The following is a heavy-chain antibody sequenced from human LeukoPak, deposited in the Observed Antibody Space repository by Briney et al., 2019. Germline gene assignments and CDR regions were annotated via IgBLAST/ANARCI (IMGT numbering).Heavy chain of an antibody. D-gene: IGHD2-8*02. V-gene: IGHV3-43*02. Sequence: SGGSLSLSRAVSGVTFYDFAIHCVRHAPGKGLEWVSRLCGYGGSPYYADSVKGRYSISKDNNKNSPYLQVNSRRPQGRALYYYAKDITDRKRYWMDGWGQGTTVTVSS. J-gene: IGHJ6*02. CDR2: LCGYGGSP. CDR3: AKDITDRKRYWMDG. CDR1: GVTFYDFA.